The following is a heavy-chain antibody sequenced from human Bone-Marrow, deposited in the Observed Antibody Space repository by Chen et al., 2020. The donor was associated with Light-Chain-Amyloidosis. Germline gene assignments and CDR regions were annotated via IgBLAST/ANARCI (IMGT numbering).Heavy chain of an antibody. CDR1: GFPFGDYA. CDR2: IRRKSYGGTT. J-gene: IGHJ6*02. Sequence: EVQLVEFGGDFVQPGRSLRLSCPGSGFPFGDYAVSWLRQAPGKGLEWVGFIRRKSYGGTTEYAASVKGRFTISRDDSISTAYLQMNSLRTDDTAVYSCTSGAAADKYYYGLDVCGQGTTVTVSS. CDR3: TSGAAADKYYYGLDV. D-gene: IGHD6-13*01. V-gene: IGHV3-49*03.